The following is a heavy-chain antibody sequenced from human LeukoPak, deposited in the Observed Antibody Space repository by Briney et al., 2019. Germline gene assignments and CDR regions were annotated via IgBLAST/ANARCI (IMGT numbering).Heavy chain of an antibody. D-gene: IGHD3-10*01. CDR2: INHSGNT. J-gene: IGHJ4*02. CDR3: ARVAEGLVPSLDY. V-gene: IGHV4-34*01. CDR1: GGSFSGHF. Sequence: SEALSLTGAVFGGSFSGHFWSWIRQPPGKGLEWIGEINHSGNTNYDSSLKSRVTISVDTSKSQFSLKLSSLTAADTAVYYCARVAEGLVPSLDYWGQGTLVTVSS.